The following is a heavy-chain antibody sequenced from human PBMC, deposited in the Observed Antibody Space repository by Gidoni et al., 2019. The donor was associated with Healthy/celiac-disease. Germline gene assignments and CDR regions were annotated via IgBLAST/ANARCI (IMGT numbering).Heavy chain of an antibody. D-gene: IGHD3-3*01. J-gene: IGHJ4*02. CDR2: IWYDGSNK. V-gene: IGHV3-33*01. Sequence: QVQLVESGGGVVQPGGSLRLSCAGAGFTFSSYGMHWVRQAPGKGLEWVAVIWYDGSNKYYADSVKGRFTISRDNSKNTLYLQMNSLRAEDTAVYYCARDGATIFGVVTPFDYWGQGTLVTVSS. CDR3: ARDGATIFGVVTPFDY. CDR1: GFTFSSYG.